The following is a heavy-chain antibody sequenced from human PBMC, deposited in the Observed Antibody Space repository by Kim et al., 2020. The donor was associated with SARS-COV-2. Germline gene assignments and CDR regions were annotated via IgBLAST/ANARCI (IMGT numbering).Heavy chain of an antibody. CDR3: ATGELTSGSFDP. Sequence: ASVKVSCKVSGDTLTELSMRWVRQAPGKGLEWMGGFDPEDGETIYAQKFQGRVTMTEDTSTDTAYMELSSLRSEDTAVYYCATGELTSGSFDPWGQGTLVTVSS. V-gene: IGHV1-24*01. CDR2: FDPEDGET. J-gene: IGHJ5*02. D-gene: IGHD3-10*01. CDR1: GDTLTELS.